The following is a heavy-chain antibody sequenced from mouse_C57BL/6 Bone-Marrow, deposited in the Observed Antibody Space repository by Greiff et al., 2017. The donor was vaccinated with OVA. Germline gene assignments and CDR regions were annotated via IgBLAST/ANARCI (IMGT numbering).Heavy chain of an antibody. Sequence: VQLQQSGAGLVKPGASVKLSCKASGYTFKSYDINWVKQRPGQGLEWIGWIYTRDGSNKYYEKFKGKDRLTVDTTSSTAYMELHSLTSNDSAVYFCARGIVTTVYFDYWGQGTTLTVSS. J-gene: IGHJ2*01. CDR2: IYTRDGSN. V-gene: IGHV1-85*01. CDR1: GYTFKSYD. CDR3: ARGIVTTVYFDY. D-gene: IGHD1-1*01.